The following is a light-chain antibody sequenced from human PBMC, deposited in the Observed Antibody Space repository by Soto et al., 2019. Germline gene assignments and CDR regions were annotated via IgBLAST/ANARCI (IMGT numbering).Light chain of an antibody. Sequence: DIQLTQSPSFLSASVGDTVTITCRASQALSNYLAWYQQKPGKAPDLLIYSASTLRSGVPSRFSGSGSETEFTLTIRALQPEDFATYFCQQLSRYPLTFGGGTKVDSK. CDR1: QALSNY. CDR3: QQLSRYPLT. CDR2: SAS. J-gene: IGKJ4*01. V-gene: IGKV1-9*01.